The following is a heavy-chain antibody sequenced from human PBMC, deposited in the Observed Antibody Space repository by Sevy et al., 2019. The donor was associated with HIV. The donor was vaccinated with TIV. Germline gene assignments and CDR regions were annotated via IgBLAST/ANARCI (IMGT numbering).Heavy chain of an antibody. CDR1: GFTFSSYA. D-gene: IGHD2-15*01. CDR3: AKEDCTGGSCYGGFDS. Sequence: RGSLRLSCAASGFTFSSYAMSWVRQAPGKGLEWVSAISGSGGRTYYADSVKGRFTISRDNSKNTLNLQMNSLRAEDTAVYYCAKEDCTGGSCYGGFDSWGQGTLVTVSS. J-gene: IGHJ4*02. V-gene: IGHV3-23*01. CDR2: ISGSGGRT.